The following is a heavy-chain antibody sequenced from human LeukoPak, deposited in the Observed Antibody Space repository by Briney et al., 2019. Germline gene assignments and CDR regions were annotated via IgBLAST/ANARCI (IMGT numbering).Heavy chain of an antibody. CDR2: ISGSGGST. CDR3: ARGANYDILTGPGYGMDV. CDR1: GFTFSSYA. Sequence: PGGSLRLSCAASGFTFSSYAMSWVRQAPGEGLGWVSAISGSGGSTYYADSVKGRFTISRDNSKNTLYLQMNSLRAEDTAVYYCARGANYDILTGPGYGMDVWGQGTTVTVSS. V-gene: IGHV3-23*01. J-gene: IGHJ6*02. D-gene: IGHD3-9*01.